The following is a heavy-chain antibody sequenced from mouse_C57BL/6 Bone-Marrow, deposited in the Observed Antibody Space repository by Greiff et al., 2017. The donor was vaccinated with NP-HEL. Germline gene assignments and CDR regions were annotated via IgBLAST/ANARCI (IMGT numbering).Heavy chain of an antibody. CDR1: GYTFTDYY. CDR3: ARFNYYGSNCFAY. D-gene: IGHD1-1*01. CDR2: INPYNGGT. J-gene: IGHJ3*01. V-gene: IGHV1-19*01. Sequence: EVQLQQSGPVLVKPGASVKMSCKASGYTFTDYYMNWVQQSHGKSLEWIGVINPYNGGTSYNRKFKGKATLTVDKSSSTAYMELNSLTSEDSAVYYFARFNYYGSNCFAYWGQGTLVTVSA.